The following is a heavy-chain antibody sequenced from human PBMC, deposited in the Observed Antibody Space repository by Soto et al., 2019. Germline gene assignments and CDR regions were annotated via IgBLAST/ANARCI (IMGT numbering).Heavy chain of an antibody. Sequence: EVQLVESGGGLVKPGGSLRLSCAASGFTFRSFTMNWVRQAPGKGLEWVSTISSNSAYIYYTDALRGRFTISRDNAKNSLHLQMNSVRAEDTALYYCTGGGSRDSSARGWFDPWGPGTVVTVSS. V-gene: IGHV3-21*02. CDR2: ISSNSAYI. CDR3: TGGGSRDSSARGWFDP. J-gene: IGHJ5*02. D-gene: IGHD6-13*01. CDR1: GFTFRSFT.